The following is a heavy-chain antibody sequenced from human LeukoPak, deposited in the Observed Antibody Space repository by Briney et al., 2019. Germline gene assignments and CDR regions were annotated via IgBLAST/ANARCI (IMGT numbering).Heavy chain of an antibody. Sequence: GASVKVSCKASGYTFTGYYMHWVRQAPGQGLEWMGWINPNSGGTNYAQKFQGRVTMTRDTSISTAYMELSRLRSDDTAVYHCARFRGDYDPYFDYWGQGTLVTVSS. D-gene: IGHD3-10*01. V-gene: IGHV1-2*02. CDR2: INPNSGGT. CDR3: ARFRGDYDPYFDY. CDR1: GYTFTGYY. J-gene: IGHJ4*02.